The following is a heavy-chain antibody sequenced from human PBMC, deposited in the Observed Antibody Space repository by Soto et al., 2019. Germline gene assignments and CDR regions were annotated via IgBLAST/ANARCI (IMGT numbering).Heavy chain of an antibody. Sequence: SETLSLTCTVSGGSISSHYWSWIRQPPGKGLEWIGNIHYSATIHYSGSTNYNPSLQSRVTISVDTSKNQISLKLSSVTAADTAVYYCARHIGYYYDSSGSVGFDFWGQGTTVTVS. V-gene: IGHV4-59*11. J-gene: IGHJ3*01. CDR2: IHYSATIHYSGST. D-gene: IGHD3-22*01. CDR1: GGSISSHY. CDR3: ARHIGYYYDSSGSVGFDF.